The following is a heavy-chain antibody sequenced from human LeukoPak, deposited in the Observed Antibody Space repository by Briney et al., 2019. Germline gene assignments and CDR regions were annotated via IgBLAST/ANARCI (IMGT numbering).Heavy chain of an antibody. CDR3: ARDKAATTKTYYYYYGMDV. D-gene: IGHD2-15*01. Sequence: SVKVSCKASGGTFSSYAINWVRQAPGQGLEWMGGIIPIFGTANYAQKFQGRVTITADKSTSTAYMELSSLRSEDTAVYYCARDKAATTKTYYYYYGMDVWGQGTTVTVSS. CDR2: IIPIFGTA. CDR1: GGTFSSYA. V-gene: IGHV1-69*06. J-gene: IGHJ6*02.